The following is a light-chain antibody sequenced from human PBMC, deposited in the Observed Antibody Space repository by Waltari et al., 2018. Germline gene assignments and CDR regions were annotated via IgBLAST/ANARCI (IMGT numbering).Light chain of an antibody. Sequence: EIVMPQSPATLSVSPGERVTLSCWASQGVSSNLAWYQQKPGQGPSPPIYDAYTRAPGIPARFSGSGSGTEFTLTISSLTSEDFAIYYCQQYINWPSFTFGPGTKVDIK. CDR2: DAY. V-gene: IGKV3D-15*01. CDR1: QGVSSN. J-gene: IGKJ3*01. CDR3: QQYINWPSFT.